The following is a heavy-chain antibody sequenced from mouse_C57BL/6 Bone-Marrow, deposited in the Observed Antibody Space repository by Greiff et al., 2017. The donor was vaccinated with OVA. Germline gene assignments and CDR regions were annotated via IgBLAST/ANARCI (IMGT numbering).Heavy chain of an antibody. D-gene: IGHD1-1*01. CDR3: ARGGNYGSSYNWYFDV. CDR1: GYTFTSYW. J-gene: IGHJ1*03. CDR2: IDPSDSET. Sequence: VQLQQPGAELVRPGSSVKLSCKASGYTFTSYWLHWVKQRPIQGLEWIGNIDPSDSETHYNQKFKDKATLTVDKSSSTAYMQLSSLTSEDSAVYYCARGGNYGSSYNWYFDVWGTGTTVTVSS. V-gene: IGHV1-52*01.